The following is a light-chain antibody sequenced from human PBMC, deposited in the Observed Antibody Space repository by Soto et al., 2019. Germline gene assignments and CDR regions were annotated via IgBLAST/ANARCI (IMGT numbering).Light chain of an antibody. V-gene: IGKV3-20*01. CDR2: GAS. Sequence: EIVLTQSPGTLSLSPGEGATLSCRASQSVTSSYLAWYQQKPGQAPRLLIYGASSRATGIPDRFSGSGSGTDFTLSIGRLEPEDFAVYYCQQYGSSPLTFGGGTKVDIK. J-gene: IGKJ4*01. CDR1: QSVTSSY. CDR3: QQYGSSPLT.